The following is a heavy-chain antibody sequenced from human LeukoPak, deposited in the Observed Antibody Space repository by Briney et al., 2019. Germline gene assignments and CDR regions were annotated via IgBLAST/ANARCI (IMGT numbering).Heavy chain of an antibody. V-gene: IGHV4-59*01. CDR3: ARIGGIPLGSFDI. CDR2: IYYSGSS. Sequence: KPSETLSLTCTVSGGSISSYYWSWIRQPPGKGLEWIGYIYYSGSSNYNSSLKNRVTISADTSKNQFSLKLSSVTAADTAVYYCARIGGIPLGSFDIWGQGTMVTVSS. J-gene: IGHJ3*02. CDR1: GGSISSYY. D-gene: IGHD2-2*02.